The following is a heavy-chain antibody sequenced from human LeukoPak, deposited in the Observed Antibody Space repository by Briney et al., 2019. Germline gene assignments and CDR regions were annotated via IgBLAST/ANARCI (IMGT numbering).Heavy chain of an antibody. CDR3: AKYCYDSSGYYDAAPLVS. CDR1: GFTFSTYA. Sequence: PGGSLSLSCAGAGFTFSTYAMSWVRQAPGKGLEWVSSISDNGYTTYYADSVRGRFTISRDNSKNTVYLQMIGLRGEDTAVYFCAKYCYDSSGYYDAAPLVSWCQGTLVTVFS. D-gene: IGHD3-22*01. J-gene: IGHJ4*02. V-gene: IGHV3-23*01. CDR2: ISDNGYTT.